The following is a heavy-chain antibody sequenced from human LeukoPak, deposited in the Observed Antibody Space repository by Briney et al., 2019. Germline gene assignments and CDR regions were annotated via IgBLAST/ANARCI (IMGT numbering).Heavy chain of an antibody. CDR3: ARLGVEMATIGSDY. CDR1: GGTFSSYA. V-gene: IGHV1-69*13. J-gene: IGHJ4*02. Sequence: GASVTVSFKASGGTFSSYAISWVRQAPGQGLEWMGGIIPIFGTANYAQKFQGRVTITADESTSTDYMELSSLRSEDTAVYYCARLGVEMATIGSDYWGQGTLVTVSS. D-gene: IGHD5-24*01. CDR2: IIPIFGTA.